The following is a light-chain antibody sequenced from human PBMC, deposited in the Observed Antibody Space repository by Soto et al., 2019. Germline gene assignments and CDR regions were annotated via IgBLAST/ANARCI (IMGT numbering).Light chain of an antibody. CDR1: SSNIGAAYD. J-gene: IGLJ2*01. V-gene: IGLV1-40*01. CDR3: QSYDSSLSGSGV. Sequence: QSVLTQPPSVSGAPGQRVTISCTGSSSNIGAAYDVHWYQQFPGTAPKLLIYGNNNRPSGVPDRFSGSKSDTSASLAITGLQAEDEADYYCQSYDSSLSGSGVFGGGTKLTVL. CDR2: GNN.